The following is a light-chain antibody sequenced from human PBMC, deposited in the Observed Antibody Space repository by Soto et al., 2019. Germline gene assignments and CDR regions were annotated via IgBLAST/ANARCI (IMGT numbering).Light chain of an antibody. Sequence: DIQMPQSPSSLSPSVGDRATITCRASQGTSHSLSWYQQKPGKVPKLLIYAASTLQSGVPSRFSGCGSGTDVTLTISSLQPEDVATYYCQQDNSVPLTFGGGTKVEI. CDR3: QQDNSVPLT. V-gene: IGKV1-27*01. J-gene: IGKJ4*01. CDR1: QGTSHS. CDR2: AAS.